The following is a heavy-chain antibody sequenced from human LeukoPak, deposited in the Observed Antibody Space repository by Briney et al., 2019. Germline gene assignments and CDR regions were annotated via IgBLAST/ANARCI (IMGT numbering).Heavy chain of an antibody. D-gene: IGHD2/OR15-2a*01. CDR3: ARHPFSSPFDY. V-gene: IGHV4-59*08. J-gene: IGHJ4*02. CDR2: IYYSGTT. CDR1: GGSITSYY. Sequence: SETLSLTCTVSGGSITSYYWSWIRQPPGKGLEWIGYIYYSGTTNYNPPLKSRVTISVETSKNQFSLKLRSVTAAGTAVYFCARHPFSSPFDYWGQGTLVTVSS.